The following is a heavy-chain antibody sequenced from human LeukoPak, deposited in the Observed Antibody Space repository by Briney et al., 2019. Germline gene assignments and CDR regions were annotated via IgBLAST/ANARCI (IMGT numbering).Heavy chain of an antibody. Sequence: ASVKVSCKASGGTFSSYAISWVRQAPGQGLEWMGGITPIFGTANYAQKFQGRVTITADESTSTAYMELSSLRSEDTAVYYCARARGSGGDAFDIWGQGTMVTVSS. V-gene: IGHV1-69*13. CDR1: GGTFSSYA. CDR3: ARARGSGGDAFDI. J-gene: IGHJ3*02. D-gene: IGHD3-10*01. CDR2: ITPIFGTA.